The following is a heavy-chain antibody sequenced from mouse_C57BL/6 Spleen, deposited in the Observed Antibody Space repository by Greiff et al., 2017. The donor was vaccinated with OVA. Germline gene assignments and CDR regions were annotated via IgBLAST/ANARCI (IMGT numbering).Heavy chain of an antibody. Sequence: EVKVVESGEGLVKPGGSLKLSCAASGFTFSSYAMSWVRQTPEKRLEWVAYISSGGDYIYYADTVKGRFTISRDNARNTLNLQMSSLKSEDTAMYYCTRDLLGIDAMDYWGQGTSVTVSS. V-gene: IGHV5-9-1*02. CDR1: GFTFSSYA. CDR3: TRDLLGIDAMDY. D-gene: IGHD4-1*01. CDR2: ISSGGDYI. J-gene: IGHJ4*01.